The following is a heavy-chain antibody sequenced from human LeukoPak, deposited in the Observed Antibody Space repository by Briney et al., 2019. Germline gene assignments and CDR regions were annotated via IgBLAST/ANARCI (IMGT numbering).Heavy chain of an antibody. J-gene: IGHJ4*02. CDR2: ISWNSGSI. V-gene: IGHV3-9*01. CDR3: AKGKVYFDY. CDR1: GFTFDDYA. Sequence: GGSLRLSCAASGFTFDDYAMHWVRQAPGKGLEWVSGISWNSGSIGYADSVKGRFTISRDNAKNSPYLQMNSLRAEDTALYYCAKGKVYFDYWGQGTLVTVSS.